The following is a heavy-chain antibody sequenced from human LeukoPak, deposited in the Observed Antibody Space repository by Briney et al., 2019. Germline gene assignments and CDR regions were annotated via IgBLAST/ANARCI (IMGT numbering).Heavy chain of an antibody. V-gene: IGHV1-24*01. J-gene: IGHJ4*02. CDR1: GYTLTELS. D-gene: IGHD1-26*01. CDR2: FYPEDAET. Sequence: GASVEVSCKVSGYTLTELSMHWLRQAPGKGLEGMGGFYPEDAETIYAQKFQGRVNMTQDTSTDTAYMELSSLRSDDTAVYYCATGGSLIVGETGFDYWGQGTLVTVSS. CDR3: ATGGSLIVGETGFDY.